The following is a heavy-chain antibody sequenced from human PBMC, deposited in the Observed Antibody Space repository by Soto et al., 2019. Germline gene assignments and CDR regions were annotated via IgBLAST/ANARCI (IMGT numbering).Heavy chain of an antibody. CDR1: GGSISSSTYY. J-gene: IGHJ5*02. D-gene: IGHD3-9*01. CDR3: AREILTGYYPAGWFDP. Sequence: QLQLQESGPGLVKPSETLSLTCTVSGGSISSSTYYWGWIRQPPGKGLEWIGSIYFRGSTYYNPPPKSRVTVSXXTXKXXFSLKLTSVTAADTAVYYCAREILTGYYPAGWFDPWGQGTLVTVSS. V-gene: IGHV4-39*02. CDR2: IYFRGST.